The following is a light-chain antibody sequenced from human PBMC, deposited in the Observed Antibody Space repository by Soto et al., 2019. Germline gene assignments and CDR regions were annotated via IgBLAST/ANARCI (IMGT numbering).Light chain of an antibody. V-gene: IGKV1-39*01. J-gene: IGKJ3*01. CDR1: QGISSY. Sequence: IQMTQSPSSLSASVGDRVTITCRASQGISSYLRWYQQKPGKAPKLLIFAASSLQGGVPSRFSGGGSGTDFTLTISSLQPEDFATYYCQQCYSTPHTFGPGTTLDV. CDR3: QQCYSTPHT. CDR2: AAS.